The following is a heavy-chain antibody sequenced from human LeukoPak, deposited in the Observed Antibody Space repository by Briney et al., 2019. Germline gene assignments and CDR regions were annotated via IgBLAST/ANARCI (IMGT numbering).Heavy chain of an antibody. CDR3: ARHPDYDFWSGHYLDY. Sequence: SSQTLSLTCTVSGGSISSGGYYWSWIRQHPGKGLEWIGYIYYSGSTYYNPSLKSRVTISVDTSKNQFSLRLTSVATADTAVYYCARHPDYDFWSGHYLDYWGQGTLVTVSS. CDR1: GGSISSGGYY. J-gene: IGHJ4*02. V-gene: IGHV4-31*03. CDR2: IYYSGST. D-gene: IGHD3-3*01.